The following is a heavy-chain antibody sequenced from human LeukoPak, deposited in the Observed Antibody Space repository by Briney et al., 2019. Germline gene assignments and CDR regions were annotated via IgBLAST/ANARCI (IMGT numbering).Heavy chain of an antibody. CDR1: GFTFSTSN. V-gene: IGHV3-48*01. D-gene: IGHD6-13*01. CDR3: ARALVAAARNFDY. Sequence: GGSLRLACAASGFTFSTSNMNWVRQAPGKGLERISYISGSSSTIYYADSVRGRFTISRDNAKNSLYLQMNSLRAEDTAVYYCARALVAAARNFDYWGQGTLVTVSS. J-gene: IGHJ4*02. CDR2: ISGSSSTI.